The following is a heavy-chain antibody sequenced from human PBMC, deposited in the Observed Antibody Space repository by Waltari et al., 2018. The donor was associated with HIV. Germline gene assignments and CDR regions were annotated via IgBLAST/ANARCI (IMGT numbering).Heavy chain of an antibody. Sequence: QVELQQCGVGLVLKPSETLSLACALSGGSLTGNYWSWIRQGPGKGPEWIDEINHSGTVNYKPSLRRRITIAFDMPSNQLSLRLTSVTAADSAAYYCARWRGHFDVWGRGTLVTVS. D-gene: IGHD3-3*01. J-gene: IGHJ2*01. CDR3: ARWRGHFDV. CDR2: INHSGTV. V-gene: IGHV4-34*01. CDR1: GGSLTGNY.